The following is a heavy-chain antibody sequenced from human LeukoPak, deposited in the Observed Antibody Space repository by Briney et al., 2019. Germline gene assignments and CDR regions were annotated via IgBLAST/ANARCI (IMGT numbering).Heavy chain of an antibody. Sequence: PGRSLRLSCAASGFTFSSYAMHWVRQAPGKGLEWVAVISYDGSNKYYADSVKGRFTISRDNSKNTLYLQMNSLRAEDTAVYYCARDARPGGSDYWGQGTLVTVSS. D-gene: IGHD3-16*01. CDR3: ARDARPGGSDY. CDR1: GFTFSSYA. CDR2: ISYDGSNK. J-gene: IGHJ4*02. V-gene: IGHV3-30-3*01.